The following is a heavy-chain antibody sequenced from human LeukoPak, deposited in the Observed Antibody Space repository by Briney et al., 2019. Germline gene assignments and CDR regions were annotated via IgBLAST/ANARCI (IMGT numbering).Heavy chain of an antibody. J-gene: IGHJ4*02. D-gene: IGHD2-15*01. CDR3: ARDIGYCSGGSCYSRYYFDY. V-gene: IGHV1-2*02. CDR2: INPNSGGT. CDR1: GYTFTGYY. Sequence: ASVKVSCKASGYTFTGYYMHGVRQAPGQGLEWMGWINPNSGGTNYAQKFHDRVTMTRDTPISTAYMELSRMRSDDTAVYYCARDIGYCSGGSCYSRYYFDYWGQGTLVTVSS.